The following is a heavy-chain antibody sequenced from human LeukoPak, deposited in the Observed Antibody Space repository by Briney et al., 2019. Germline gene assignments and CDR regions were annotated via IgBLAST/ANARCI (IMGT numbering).Heavy chain of an antibody. CDR1: GFTFSSYS. V-gene: IGHV3-21*01. CDR2: ISSSSSYI. D-gene: IGHD1-26*01. CDR3: ARDSGSYSFDY. J-gene: IGHJ4*02. Sequence: GGSLRLSCAASGFTFSSYSMNWVRQAPGKGLEWVSSISSSSSYIYYADSVKGRFTISRDNAKNSLFLQMNSLRAEDTAVYYCARDSGSYSFDYWGQGTLVTVSS.